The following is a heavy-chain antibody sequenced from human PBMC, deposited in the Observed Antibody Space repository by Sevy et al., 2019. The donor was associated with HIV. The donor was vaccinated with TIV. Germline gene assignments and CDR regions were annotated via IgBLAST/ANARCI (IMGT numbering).Heavy chain of an antibody. CDR3: AKWSSGQWLGGDAFDI. D-gene: IGHD6-19*01. V-gene: IGHV3-23*01. J-gene: IGHJ3*02. CDR2: ISGSGGST. Sequence: GSLRLSCAASGFTFSSYAMSWVRQAPGKGLEWVSAISGSGGSTYYADSVKGRFTISRDNSKNTLYLQMNSLRAEDTAVYYCAKWSSGQWLGGDAFDIWGQGTMVTVSS. CDR1: GFTFSSYA.